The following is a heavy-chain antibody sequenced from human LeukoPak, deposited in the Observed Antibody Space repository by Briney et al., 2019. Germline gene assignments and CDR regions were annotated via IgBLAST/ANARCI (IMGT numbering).Heavy chain of an antibody. J-gene: IGHJ6*04. CDR1: GFTFSSYA. CDR3: EGTKGTHVARNGMDV. CDR2: ISYDGSNK. D-gene: IGHD2-2*01. Sequence: GGSLRLSCAASGFTFSSYAMHWVRQAPGKGLEWVAVISYDGSNKYYADSVMGRFTISRDNSKNTLYLQMNSLRAEDTAVYYCEGTKGTHVARNGMDVWGKGTTVTVSS. V-gene: IGHV3-30*04.